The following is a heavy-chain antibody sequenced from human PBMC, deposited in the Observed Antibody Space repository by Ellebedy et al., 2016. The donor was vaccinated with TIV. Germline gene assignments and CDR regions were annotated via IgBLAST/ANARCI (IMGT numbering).Heavy chain of an antibody. CDR3: ARLGVIAAAGASDY. J-gene: IGHJ4*02. CDR2: ISYSGDLM. D-gene: IGHD6-13*01. Sequence: PGGSLRLSCAASGFTFSGYYMSWFRKAPGKGPEWVSYISYSGDLMYYADSVKGRFTTSRDNAGNSLYLQMNILRAEDTAVYYCARLGVIAAAGASDYWGQGTLVIVSS. V-gene: IGHV3-11*01. CDR1: GFTFSGYY.